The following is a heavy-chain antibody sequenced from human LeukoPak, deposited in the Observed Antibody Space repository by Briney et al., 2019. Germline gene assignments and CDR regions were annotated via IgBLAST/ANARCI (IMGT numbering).Heavy chain of an antibody. CDR3: ARPHVDTVSNWFDS. J-gene: IGHJ5*01. D-gene: IGHD5-18*01. V-gene: IGHV3-74*01. CDR2: INPDGSST. Sequence: PGGSLRLSCTASGFDLSDYWMHWVRQVPGKGLLWVSRINPDGSSTSYGDSVEGRFIISSDNAKKTLYLQMNSLRAEDTAVYYCARPHVDTVSNWFDSWGQGTQVTVSS. CDR1: GFDLSDYW.